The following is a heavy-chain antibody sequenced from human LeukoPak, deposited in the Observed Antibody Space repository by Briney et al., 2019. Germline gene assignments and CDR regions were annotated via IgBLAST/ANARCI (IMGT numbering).Heavy chain of an antibody. CDR2: INHSGST. D-gene: IGHD2-2*01. CDR3: ARKRNYCSSTSCYRGLGNDAFDI. V-gene: IGHV4-34*01. Sequence: SETQSLTCAVYGGSFSGYYWSWIRQPPGKGLEWIGEINHSGSTNYNPSLKSRVTISVDTSKNQFSLKLSSVTAADTAVYYCARKRNYCSSTSCYRGLGNDAFDIWGQGTMVTVSS. CDR1: GGSFSGYY. J-gene: IGHJ3*02.